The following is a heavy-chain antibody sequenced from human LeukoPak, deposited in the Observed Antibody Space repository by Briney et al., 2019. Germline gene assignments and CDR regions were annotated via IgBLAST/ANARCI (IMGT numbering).Heavy chain of an antibody. CDR2: INHSGST. Sequence: SETLSLTCAVSGGSLSGYYWTWIRQPPGKGLEWIGEINHSGSTNYNPSLKSRVTISVDTSKKQFFLKLTSVTAADTAVYYCARGPLIGPIDYWGQGTLVTVSS. V-gene: IGHV4-34*01. CDR3: ARGPLIGPIDY. CDR1: GGSLSGYY. J-gene: IGHJ4*02. D-gene: IGHD3-16*01.